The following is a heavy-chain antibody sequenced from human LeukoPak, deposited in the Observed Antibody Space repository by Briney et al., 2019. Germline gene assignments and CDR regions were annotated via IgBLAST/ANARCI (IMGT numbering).Heavy chain of an antibody. Sequence: GGSLRLSCAASGFTFSSYSMNWVRQAPGKGLEWVSYISSSSSTIYYADSVKGRFTISRDNAKNSLYLQMNSLRDEDTAVYYCARDIIGPAYYYYGMDVWGQGTTVTVSS. CDR1: GFTFSSYS. J-gene: IGHJ6*02. CDR3: ARDIIGPAYYYYGMDV. D-gene: IGHD1-20*01. CDR2: ISSSSSTI. V-gene: IGHV3-48*02.